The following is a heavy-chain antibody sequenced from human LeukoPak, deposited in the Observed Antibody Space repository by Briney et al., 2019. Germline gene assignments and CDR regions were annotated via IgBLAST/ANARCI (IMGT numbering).Heavy chain of an antibody. CDR3: ARATYGGNPGVIDY. J-gene: IGHJ4*02. Sequence: PSETLSLTCTVSGGSISSYYWSWIRQPPGKGLEWIGYIYYSGSTNYNPSLKSRVTISVDTSKNQFSLKLSSVTAADTAVYYCARATYGGNPGVIDYWGQGTLVTASS. CDR1: GGSISSYY. D-gene: IGHD4-23*01. CDR2: IYYSGST. V-gene: IGHV4-59*01.